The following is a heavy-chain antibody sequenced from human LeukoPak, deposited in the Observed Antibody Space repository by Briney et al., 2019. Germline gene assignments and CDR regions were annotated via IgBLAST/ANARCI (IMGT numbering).Heavy chain of an antibody. D-gene: IGHD1-26*01. Sequence: GGSLRLSCAASGFTFSDAWMTWVRQAPGKGLEWVGRIKTNTDAETTDYGVPVKDRFDISRDDATNTLYLQMNSLRSEDTAMYYCVTKYTGTFSWGQGTLVTVSS. V-gene: IGHV3-15*01. J-gene: IGHJ5*02. CDR3: VTKYTGTFS. CDR2: IKTNTDAETT. CDR1: GFTFSDAW.